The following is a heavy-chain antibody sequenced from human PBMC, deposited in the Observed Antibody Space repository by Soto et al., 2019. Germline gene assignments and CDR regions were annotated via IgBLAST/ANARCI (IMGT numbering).Heavy chain of an antibody. V-gene: IGHV4-31*03. CDR3: ATPPLWFGDLALEH. D-gene: IGHD3-10*01. CDR2: IYRSGNT. J-gene: IGHJ1*01. Sequence: QVQLQESGPGLVEPSQTLSLTCTVSGDSISSGGYYWSWIRQHPVKGLEYIGYIYRSGNTYYNPSLKSRVLMSLDTSNNQFSLKLTSVTAADTAVYYCATPPLWFGDLALEHWGQGTLVTVSS. CDR1: GDSISSGGYY.